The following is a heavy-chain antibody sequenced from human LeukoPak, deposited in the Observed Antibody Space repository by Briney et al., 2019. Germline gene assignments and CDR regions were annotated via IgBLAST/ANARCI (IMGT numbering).Heavy chain of an antibody. Sequence: GGSLRLSCAASGFTFSSYAMSWVRQAPGKGLEWVSAISGSGGSTYYADSVKGRFTISRDNSKNTLYLQMNSLRAEDTAVYYCAKDIGDIVVVVAATPVSGWFDPWGQGTLVTVSS. CDR1: GFTFSSYA. J-gene: IGHJ5*02. V-gene: IGHV3-23*01. D-gene: IGHD2-15*01. CDR2: ISGSGGST. CDR3: AKDIGDIVVVVAATPVSGWFDP.